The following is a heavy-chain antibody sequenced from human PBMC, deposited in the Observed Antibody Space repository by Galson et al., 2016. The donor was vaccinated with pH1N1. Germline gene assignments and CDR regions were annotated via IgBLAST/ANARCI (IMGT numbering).Heavy chain of an antibody. CDR1: YY. V-gene: IGHV4-61*02. CDR2: SHTSGST. J-gene: IGHJ4*02. Sequence: YYWSWIRQPAGKGLEWIRRSHTSGSTNYKPSLNSRVTISLDASNNQFSLKLTSVTAADTAVYYCAREADSSDSTGYYYKTFDYWGQGILVTVSS. D-gene: IGHD3-22*01. CDR3: AREADSSDSTGYYYKTFDY.